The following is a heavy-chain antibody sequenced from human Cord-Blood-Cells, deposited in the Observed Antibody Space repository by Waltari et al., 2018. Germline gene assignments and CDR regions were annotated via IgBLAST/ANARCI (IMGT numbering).Heavy chain of an antibody. D-gene: IGHD3-10*01. CDR3: ARGGFGELLPDY. CDR1: GGSISSSSYY. J-gene: IGHJ4*02. CDR2: IYYSGST. V-gene: IGHV4-39*01. Sequence: QLQLQESGPGLVKPSETLSLTCTVSGGSISSSSYYWGWIRQPPGKGLEWIGSIYYSGSTYYNPSLKSRVTISVDTSKNQFSLKLSSVTAADMAVYYCARGGFGELLPDYWGQGTLVTVSS.